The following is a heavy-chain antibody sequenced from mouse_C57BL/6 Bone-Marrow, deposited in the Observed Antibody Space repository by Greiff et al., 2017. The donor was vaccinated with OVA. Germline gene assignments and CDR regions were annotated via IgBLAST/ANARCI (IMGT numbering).Heavy chain of an antibody. J-gene: IGHJ4*01. CDR2: IDPSDSYT. V-gene: IGHV1-69*01. CDR1: GYTFTSYW. CDR3: ARGDYYSNYGYAMDY. D-gene: IGHD2-5*01. Sequence: VKLQESGAELVMPGASVKLSCKASGYTFTSYWMHWVKQRPGQGLEWIGEIDPSDSYTNYNQKFKGKSTLTVDKSSSTAYMQLSSLTSEDSAVYYCARGDYYSNYGYAMDYWGQGTSVTVSS.